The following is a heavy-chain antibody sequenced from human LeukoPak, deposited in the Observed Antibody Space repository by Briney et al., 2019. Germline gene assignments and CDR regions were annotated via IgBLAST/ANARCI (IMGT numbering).Heavy chain of an antibody. V-gene: IGHV1-69*04. D-gene: IGHD1-1*01. Sequence: SVKVSCKASGGTFSSYAISWVRQAPGQGLEWMGRIIPILGIANYAQKFQGRVTITADKSTSTAYMELSSLRSEDTAVYYCARDQGASPTTYFDYWGQGTLVTVSS. CDR1: GGTFSSYA. CDR3: ARDQGASPTTYFDY. CDR2: IIPILGIA. J-gene: IGHJ4*02.